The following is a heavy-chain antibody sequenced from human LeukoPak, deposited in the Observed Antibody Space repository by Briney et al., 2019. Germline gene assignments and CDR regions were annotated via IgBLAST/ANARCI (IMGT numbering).Heavy chain of an antibody. Sequence: SETLSLTCTVSGASISSGRYFWSWIRQPAGKGVEWIGRIETSGSTNYNPSLKSRVTISVDTSKNQFSLKLRSVTAADTAVYYCARALCINGICEWFDPWGQGTLVTVSS. CDR3: ARALCINGICEWFDP. J-gene: IGHJ5*02. CDR2: IETSGST. V-gene: IGHV4-61*02. CDR1: GASISSGRYF. D-gene: IGHD2-8*01.